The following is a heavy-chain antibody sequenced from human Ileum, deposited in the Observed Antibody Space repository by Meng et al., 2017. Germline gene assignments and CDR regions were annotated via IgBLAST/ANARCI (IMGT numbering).Heavy chain of an antibody. CDR1: GSSISRGGYY. CDR2: IIYRGST. D-gene: IGHD3/OR15-3a*01. V-gene: IGHV4-31*03. J-gene: IGHJ5*02. CDR3: ARVRRGLGLRFDP. Sequence: QVQLQESGPGLVKPSQILSLDCTVSGSSISRGGYYWGWIRQHPGKGLEWIGYIIYRGSTYNNSSIKSRINISVDTSKNQFSLKVSSVTAADTAVYYCARVRRGLGLRFDPWGQGTLVTVSS.